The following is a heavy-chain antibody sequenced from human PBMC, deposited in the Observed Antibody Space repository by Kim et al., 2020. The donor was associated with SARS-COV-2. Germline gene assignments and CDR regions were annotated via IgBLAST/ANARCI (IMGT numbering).Heavy chain of an antibody. V-gene: IGHV4-61*01. CDR2: IYYSGST. Sequence: SETLSLTCTVSGGSVSSGSYYWSWIRQPPGKGLEWIGYIYYSGSTNYNPSLKSRVTISVDTSKNQFSRKLSSVTAADTAVYYCARDRIVVVPAAIGLDY. D-gene: IGHD2-2*02. CDR1: GGSVSSGSYY. J-gene: IGHJ4*01. CDR3: ARDRIVVVPAAIGLDY.